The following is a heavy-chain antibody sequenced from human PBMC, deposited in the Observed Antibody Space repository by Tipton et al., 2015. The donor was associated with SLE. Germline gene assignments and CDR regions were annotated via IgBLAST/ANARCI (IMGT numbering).Heavy chain of an antibody. D-gene: IGHD5-12*01. CDR1: GYSFTSYW. CDR2: IYPGDSDT. Sequence: VQLVQSGAEVKKPGESLKISCKGSGYSFTSYWIGWVRQMPGKGLEWMGIIYPGDSDTRYSPSFQGQVTISADKSISTAYLQWSSLKASDTAMYYCARRAVDSGYDFNWFDPWGKGTLVTVSS. V-gene: IGHV5-51*03. CDR3: ARRAVDSGYDFNWFDP. J-gene: IGHJ5*02.